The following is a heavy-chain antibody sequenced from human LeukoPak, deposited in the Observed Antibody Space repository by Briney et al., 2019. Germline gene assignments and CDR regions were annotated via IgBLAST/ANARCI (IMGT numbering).Heavy chain of an antibody. J-gene: IGHJ6*02. Sequence: GGSLRLSCAASGFTFCNYAMSWVRQAPGKGLEWVSTSDSGDSTYYADSVEGRFTISRDNSKNTLYLQMNSLRAEDTAIHYCAKVPYSDYGSGRPPFMDVWGQGTTVAVSS. CDR2: SDSGDST. CDR1: GFTFCNYA. D-gene: IGHD3-10*01. CDR3: AKVPYSDYGSGRPPFMDV. V-gene: IGHV3-23*01.